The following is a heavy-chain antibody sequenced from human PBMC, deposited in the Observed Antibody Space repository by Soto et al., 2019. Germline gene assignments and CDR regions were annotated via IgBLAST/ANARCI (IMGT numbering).Heavy chain of an antibody. D-gene: IGHD1-26*01. V-gene: IGHV1-45*02. Sequence: GASVEVSCKALGNTFTYRYLHWVRQAHGQALEWMGWITPFSGDVHYAQKFQERVTITRDRSINTAYMQMGSLRSEDTAMYFCACGGAGSGTLTWELPDHWGQGTLGTVSS. CDR1: GNTFTYRY. CDR3: ACGGAGSGTLTWELPDH. CDR2: ITPFSGDV. J-gene: IGHJ4*02.